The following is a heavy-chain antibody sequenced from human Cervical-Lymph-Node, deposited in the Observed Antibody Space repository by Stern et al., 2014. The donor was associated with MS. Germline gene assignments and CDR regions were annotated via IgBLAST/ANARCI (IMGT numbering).Heavy chain of an antibody. Sequence: QLVESGAEVKKPGSSVKVSCKASGGSFSSYALRWVRQAPGQGLEWRGGIIPIVVTANDAQKFQGRVSIRADESTSTAYMELSGLRSEDTAVYYWARLKGGVPAANTYYGMDVWGQGTTVTVSS. D-gene: IGHD2-2*01. J-gene: IGHJ6*02. CDR3: ARLKGGVPAANTYYGMDV. V-gene: IGHV1-69*01. CDR1: GGSFSSYA. CDR2: IIPIVVTA.